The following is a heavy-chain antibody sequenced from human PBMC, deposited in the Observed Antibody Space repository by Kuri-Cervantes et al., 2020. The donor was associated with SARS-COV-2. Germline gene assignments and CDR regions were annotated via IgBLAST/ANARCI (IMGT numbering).Heavy chain of an antibody. CDR2: ISFSGDT. J-gene: IGHJ6*03. Sequence: LRLSCSVSGGSISSGDYYWSWIRQPPGKGLEWIGYISFSGDTYSSPSLKSRLTISVDTSKNQFSLKLSSVTAADTAVYYCARHYGYSSSWYRYYYYYYMDVWGKGTTVTVSS. CDR1: GGSISSGDYY. D-gene: IGHD6-13*01. CDR3: ARHYGYSSSWYRYYYYYYMDV. V-gene: IGHV4-30-4*01.